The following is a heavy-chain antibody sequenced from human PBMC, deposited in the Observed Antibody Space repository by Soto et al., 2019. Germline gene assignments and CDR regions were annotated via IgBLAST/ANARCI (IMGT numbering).Heavy chain of an antibody. CDR2: ISGSGGST. J-gene: IGHJ6*02. D-gene: IGHD3-3*01. V-gene: IGHV3-23*01. CDR1: GFTFSSYA. Sequence: GSLRLSCAASGFTFSSYAMSWVRQAPGKGLEWVSAISGSGGSTYYADSVKGRFTISRDNSKNTLYLQMNSLRAEDTAVYYCAKLRFLEWLFLGYYYGMDVWGQGTTVTVSS. CDR3: AKLRFLEWLFLGYYYGMDV.